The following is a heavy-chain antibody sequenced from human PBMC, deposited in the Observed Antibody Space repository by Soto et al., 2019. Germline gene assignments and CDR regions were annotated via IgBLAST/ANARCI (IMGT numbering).Heavy chain of an antibody. CDR2: IYCDDDK. Sequence: SGPTLVNPTQTLTLTCTFSGFSLSTSGVGVGWIRQPPGKALEWLALIYCDDDKRYSPSLKSRLTITKDTPKNQAVLTMTNMDPVDTATYYCAHTVHDYSNPSGMDVWGQGTTVTVSS. J-gene: IGHJ6*02. CDR1: GFSLSTSGVG. V-gene: IGHV2-5*02. CDR3: AHTVHDYSNPSGMDV. D-gene: IGHD4-4*01.